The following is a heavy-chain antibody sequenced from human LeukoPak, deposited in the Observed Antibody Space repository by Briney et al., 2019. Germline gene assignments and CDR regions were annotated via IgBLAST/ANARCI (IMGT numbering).Heavy chain of an antibody. D-gene: IGHD3-10*01. CDR3: TRDGQFYDSGNFHSDLDS. CDR2: ISFDGSVT. J-gene: IGHJ1*01. V-gene: IGHV3-74*01. Sequence: GGSLRLSCEASGFTFSSHWMHWVRQAPGKGLFWVSYISFDGSVTSYADSVKGRFTVSRDNSKNMLFLQMDSLRADDTATYYCTRDGQFYDSGNFHSDLDSWGQGTLVTVS. CDR1: GFTFSSHW.